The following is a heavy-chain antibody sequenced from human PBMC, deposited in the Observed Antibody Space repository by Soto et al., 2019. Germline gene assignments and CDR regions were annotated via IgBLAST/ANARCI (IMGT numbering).Heavy chain of an antibody. CDR3: AHSPARSDCYSAHFDY. Sequence: QITLKESGPTLVQPTRTLTVTCTFSGLSISTSGLCVCWIRQPPGKALEWLALIYWEDDQRSSPSLKSRLTITKETSKNPVDLTMPYMDPVDTPTYYCAHSPARSDCYSAHFDYWGQGPLVTVSS. D-gene: IGHD2-21*01. V-gene: IGHV2-5*02. CDR1: GLSISTSGLC. J-gene: IGHJ4*02. CDR2: IYWEDDQ.